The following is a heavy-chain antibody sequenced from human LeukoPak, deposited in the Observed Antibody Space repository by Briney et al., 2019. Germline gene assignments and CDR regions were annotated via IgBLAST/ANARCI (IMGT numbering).Heavy chain of an antibody. V-gene: IGHV1-2*02. CDR1: GYTFTGYD. CDR2: SNPNNGDT. Sequence: ASVKVSCKASGYTFTGYDMHWVREAPGQGLGWMGWSNPNNGDTSYAQNFQGRVTMTRDTSISTGYMELTSLRSDDTAVYYCARVVVTALVGFDYWGQGTLVTVSS. J-gene: IGHJ4*02. CDR3: ARVVVTALVGFDY. D-gene: IGHD2-21*02.